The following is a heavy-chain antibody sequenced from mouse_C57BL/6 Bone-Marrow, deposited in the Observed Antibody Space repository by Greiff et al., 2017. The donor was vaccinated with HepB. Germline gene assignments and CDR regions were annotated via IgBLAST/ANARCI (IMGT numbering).Heavy chain of an antibody. J-gene: IGHJ3*01. CDR1: GYTFTSYW. CDR3: ARPYSNYGFAY. Sequence: QVHVKQPGAELVMPGASVKLSCKASGYTFTSYWMHWVKQRPGQGLEWIGEIDPSDSYTNYNQKFKGKSTLTVDKSSSTAYMQLSSLTSEDSAVYYCARPYSNYGFAYWGQGTLVTVSA. D-gene: IGHD2-5*01. V-gene: IGHV1-69*01. CDR2: IDPSDSYT.